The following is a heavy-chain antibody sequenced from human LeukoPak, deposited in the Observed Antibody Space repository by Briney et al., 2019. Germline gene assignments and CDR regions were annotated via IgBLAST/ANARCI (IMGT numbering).Heavy chain of an antibody. CDR2: IIPIFGTA. J-gene: IGHJ4*02. D-gene: IGHD1-1*01. CDR3: ASDPPSTTGTTGDY. Sequence: APVKVSCKASGGTFSSYAIGWVRQAPGQGLEWIGGIIPIFGTANYAQKFQGRVTITADESTSTAYMELSSPRSEDTAVYYCASDPPSTTGTTGDYWGQGTLVTVSS. CDR1: GGTFSSYA. V-gene: IGHV1-69*01.